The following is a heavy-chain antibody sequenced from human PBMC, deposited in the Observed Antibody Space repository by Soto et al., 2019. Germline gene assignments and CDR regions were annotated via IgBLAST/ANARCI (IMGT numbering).Heavy chain of an antibody. J-gene: IGHJ6*02. CDR3: AREIIHYYYGLDA. Sequence: PRLSCEDSAFTFSSFELNWSRQAPVKGLEWISYISRIGTTISYADSVKGRFTISRDNAKNSLYLQLNSLTVEDTATYYCAREIIHYYYGLDAWGQGTPVTVSS. CDR2: ISRIGTTI. CDR1: AFTFSSFE. V-gene: IGHV3-48*03.